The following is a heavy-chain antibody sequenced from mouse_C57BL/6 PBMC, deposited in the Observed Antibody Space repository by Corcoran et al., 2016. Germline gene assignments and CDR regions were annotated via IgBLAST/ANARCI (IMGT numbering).Heavy chain of an antibody. V-gene: IGHV9-3*01. CDR2: INTYSGVP. CDR3: ARYDLPTANWYDDV. J-gene: IGHJ1*03. CDR1: GYPFPLYG. Sequence: QIQFVQSGPELNKPGETLKLSCTASGYPFPLYGMSWVQQVPGKGLKWIGGINTYSGVPTYADDFKGGFAFSVETSASTAYLQINNLKNEDTATYFCARYDLPTANWYDDVWGTGTTVTVAS. D-gene: IGHD2-10*01.